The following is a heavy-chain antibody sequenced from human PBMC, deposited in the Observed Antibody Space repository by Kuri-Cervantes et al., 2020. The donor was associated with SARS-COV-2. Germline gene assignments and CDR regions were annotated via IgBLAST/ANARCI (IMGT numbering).Heavy chain of an antibody. V-gene: IGHV1-2*02. D-gene: IGHD6-13*01. Sequence: ASVKVSCKASGYTFTGYYMHWVRQAPGQGLEWMGWINPNSGGTNYAQKFQGRVTMTRDTSISTAYMELSGLRSDDTAVYYCASPLIAAAGRLPSYGMDVWGQGTTVTVSS. CDR2: INPNSGGT. CDR1: GYTFTGYY. CDR3: ASPLIAAAGRLPSYGMDV. J-gene: IGHJ6*02.